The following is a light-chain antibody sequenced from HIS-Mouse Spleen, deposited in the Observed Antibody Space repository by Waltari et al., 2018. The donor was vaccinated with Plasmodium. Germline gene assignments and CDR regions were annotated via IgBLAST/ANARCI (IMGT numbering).Light chain of an antibody. CDR3: CSYAGSSTFV. Sequence: QSALTQPASVSGSPGPSITISCTGTSSDVGSYTLVSWYQQHPGKAPKLMSYEGSKRPSGVSNRFSGSKSGNTASLTISGLQAEDEADYYCCSYAGSSTFVFGGGTKLTVL. CDR1: SSDVGSYTL. J-gene: IGLJ3*02. V-gene: IGLV2-23*03. CDR2: EGS.